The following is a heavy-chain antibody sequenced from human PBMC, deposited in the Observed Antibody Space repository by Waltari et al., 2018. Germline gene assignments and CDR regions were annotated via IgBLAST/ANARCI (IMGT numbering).Heavy chain of an antibody. CDR3: AKDQSGSYSGGWFDP. Sequence: EVQLVESGGGLVQPGRSLRLSCAASGFPFDDYAMHWVRPAPGKGLEWVSGISWNSGSIGYADSVKGRFTISRDNAKNSLYLQMNSLRAEDMALYYCAKDQSGSYSGGWFDPWGQGTLVTVSS. CDR1: GFPFDDYA. D-gene: IGHD1-26*01. J-gene: IGHJ5*02. V-gene: IGHV3-9*03. CDR2: ISWNSGSI.